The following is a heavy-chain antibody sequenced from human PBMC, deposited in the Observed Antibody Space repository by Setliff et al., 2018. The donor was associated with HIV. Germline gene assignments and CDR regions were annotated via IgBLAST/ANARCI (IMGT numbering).Heavy chain of an antibody. Sequence: KTSETLSLTCAVSGGSISSSNWWRWVRQPPGKGLEWIGEIYHSGSTNYNASLKSRVTISVDKSKNQFSLKLSSVTAADTAVYYCASSNNFWSGLDYWGQGTLVTVSS. CDR2: IYHSGST. D-gene: IGHD3-3*01. CDR3: ASSNNFWSGLDY. J-gene: IGHJ4*02. CDR1: GGSISSSNW. V-gene: IGHV4-4*02.